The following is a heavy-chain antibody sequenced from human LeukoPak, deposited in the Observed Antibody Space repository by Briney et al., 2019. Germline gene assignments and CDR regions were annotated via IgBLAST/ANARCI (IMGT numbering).Heavy chain of an antibody. CDR2: ISSSSSYI. Sequence: PGGSLRLSCAASGFTFSSYSMNWVRQAPGKGLEWVSSISSSSSYIYYADSVKGRFTISRDNAKNSLYLQMNSLRAEDTAVYYCARDYSLTYYYDSSGYYSGPDAFDIWGQGTMVTVSS. CDR1: GFTFSSYS. J-gene: IGHJ3*02. D-gene: IGHD3-22*01. V-gene: IGHV3-21*01. CDR3: ARDYSLTYYYDSSGYYSGPDAFDI.